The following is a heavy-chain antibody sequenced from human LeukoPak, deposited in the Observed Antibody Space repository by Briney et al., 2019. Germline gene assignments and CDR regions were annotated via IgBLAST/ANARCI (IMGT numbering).Heavy chain of an antibody. J-gene: IGHJ6*02. CDR2: IKQDGSEK. CDR1: GFTFSSYS. V-gene: IGHV3-7*01. D-gene: IGHD3-10*01. CDR3: ASIRYPTTMLPRYYYYYGMDV. Sequence: GGSLRLSCAASGFTFSSYSMNWVRQAPGKGLEWVANIKQDGSEKYYVDSVKGRFTISRDNAKNSLYLQMNSLRAEDTAVYYCASIRYPTTMLPRYYYYYGMDVWGQGTTVTVSS.